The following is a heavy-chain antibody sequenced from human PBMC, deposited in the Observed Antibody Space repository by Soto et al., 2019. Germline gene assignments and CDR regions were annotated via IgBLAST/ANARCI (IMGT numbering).Heavy chain of an antibody. CDR2: INHSGST. J-gene: IGHJ6*03. Sequence: PSETLSLTCAVYGGSFSGYYWSWIRQPPGKGLERIGEINHSGSTNYNPSLKSRVTISVDTSKNQFSLKLSSVTAADTAVYYCARGSVVIAAPHYYYMDVWGKGTTVTVS. CDR1: GGSFSGYY. D-gene: IGHD6-6*01. CDR3: ARGSVVIAAPHYYYMDV. V-gene: IGHV4-34*01.